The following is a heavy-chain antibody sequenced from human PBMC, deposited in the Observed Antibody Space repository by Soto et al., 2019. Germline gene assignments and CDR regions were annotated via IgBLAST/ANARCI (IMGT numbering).Heavy chain of an antibody. D-gene: IGHD5-18*01. CDR3: ASGIQLWSYYYYYGMEV. J-gene: IGHJ6*02. Sequence: ASVKVSCKASGYTFTSYDINWVRQATGQGLEWMGWMNPNSGNTGYAQRFQGRVTMTRNTSISTAYMELSSLRSEDTAVYYCASGIQLWSYYYYYGMEVWGQGTTVTLS. CDR1: GYTFTSYD. V-gene: IGHV1-8*01. CDR2: MNPNSGNT.